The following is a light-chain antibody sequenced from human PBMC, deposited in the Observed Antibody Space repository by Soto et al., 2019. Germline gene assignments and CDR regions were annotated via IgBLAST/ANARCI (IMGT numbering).Light chain of an antibody. V-gene: IGLV4-69*01. Sequence: QLVLTQSPSASASLGASVKLTCTLSSGHSNYAIAWHQQQSEKGPGYLMKLNSDGSHSKGDGIPDRFSGSSSGAERYLTISSLQSEDEADYYCQTWGSGIVVFGGGTKVTVL. J-gene: IGLJ2*01. CDR2: LNSDGSH. CDR1: SGHSNYA. CDR3: QTWGSGIVV.